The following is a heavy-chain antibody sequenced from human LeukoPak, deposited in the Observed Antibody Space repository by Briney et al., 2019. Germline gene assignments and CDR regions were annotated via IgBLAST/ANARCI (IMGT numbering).Heavy chain of an antibody. J-gene: IGHJ4*02. CDR1: GFTFSSYG. D-gene: IGHD6-25*01. CDR3: AKDSVTAGIDY. CDR2: ISYDGSNK. V-gene: IGHV3-30*18. Sequence: GGSLRLSCAASGFTFSSYGMHWVRQAPGKGLEWVAVISYDGSNKYYADSVKGRFTISRDNSKNTLYLQTNSLRAEDTAVYYCAKDSVTAGIDYWGQGTLVTVSS.